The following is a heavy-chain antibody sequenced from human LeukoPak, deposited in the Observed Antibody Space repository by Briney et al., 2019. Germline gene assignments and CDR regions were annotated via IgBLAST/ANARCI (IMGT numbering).Heavy chain of an antibody. CDR1: GDSVSSNSAA. D-gene: IGHD3-9*01. CDR2: TYYRSKWYN. V-gene: IGHV6-1*01. J-gene: IGHJ1*01. Sequence: SQTLSLTCAISGDSVSSNSAAWNWIRQSPSRGLEWLGRTYYRSKWYNDYAVSVKSRITINPDTSKNQFSLQLNSVTPEDTAVYYCARQEKPNFDWLLYESRAEYFQHWGQGTLVTVSS. CDR3: ARQEKPNFDWLLYESRAEYFQH.